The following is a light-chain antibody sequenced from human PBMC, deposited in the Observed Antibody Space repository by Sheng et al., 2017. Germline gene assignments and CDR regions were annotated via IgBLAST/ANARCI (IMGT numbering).Light chain of an antibody. V-gene: IGKV3-11*01. J-gene: IGKJ5*01. CDR3: QQRSSWPPSIT. Sequence: EIVLTQSPGTLSLSPGERATLSCRASQSVGSYLAWYQQKPGQAPRLLIHDTSYRATGIPARFSGSGSGADFTLTISSLEPEDFAVYFCQQRSSWPPSITFGQGTRLE. CDR1: QSVGSY. CDR2: DTS.